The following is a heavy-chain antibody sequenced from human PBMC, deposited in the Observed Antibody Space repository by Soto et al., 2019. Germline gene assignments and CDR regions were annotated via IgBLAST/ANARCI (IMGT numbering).Heavy chain of an antibody. J-gene: IGHJ4*02. V-gene: IGHV3-23*01. D-gene: IGHD2-2*01. CDR1: GFTLSSFA. CDR2: ITGGGGTT. CDR3: AKDRWVVTTWTCVDN. Sequence: GGSLRLSCAASGFTLSSFAMLWVRQAPGKGLEWVSTITGGGGTTYYADSVKGRFTISRDNSRNTLYLHMNSLRAEDTALYYCAKDRWVVTTWTCVDNWGLGALVTVSS.